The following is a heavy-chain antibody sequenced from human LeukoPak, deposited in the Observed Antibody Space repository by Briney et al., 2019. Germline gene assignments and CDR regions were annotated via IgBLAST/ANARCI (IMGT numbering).Heavy chain of an antibody. V-gene: IGHV3-64D*09. CDR1: GFTFSNYT. CDR2: ISSNGGST. Sequence: GGSLRLSCSASGFTFSNYTMHWVRQAPGKGLEYVSSISSNGGSTYSADSVKGRFTISRDNSKNTLYLQMSSLRAEDTAVYYCVKGVVGGPYWGQGTLVTVSS. CDR3: VKGVVGGPY. J-gene: IGHJ4*02. D-gene: IGHD2-15*01.